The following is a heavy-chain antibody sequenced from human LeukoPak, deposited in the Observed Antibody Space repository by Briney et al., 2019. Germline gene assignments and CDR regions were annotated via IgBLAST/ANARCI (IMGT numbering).Heavy chain of an antibody. CDR1: GFTFSSYG. V-gene: IGHV3-30*02. CDR3: AKDNPIRFLEWLLCLDY. D-gene: IGHD3-3*01. CDR2: IRYDGSNK. J-gene: IGHJ4*02. Sequence: GGSLRLSCAASGFTFSSYGMHWVRQAPGKGLEWVAFIRYDGSNKYYADSVKGRFTISRDNSKNTLYLQMNSLRAEDTAVYYCAKDNPIRFLEWLLCLDYWGQGTLVTVSS.